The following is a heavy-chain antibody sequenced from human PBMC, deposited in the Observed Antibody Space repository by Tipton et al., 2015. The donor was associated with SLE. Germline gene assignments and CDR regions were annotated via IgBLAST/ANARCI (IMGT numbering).Heavy chain of an antibody. D-gene: IGHD6-6*01. CDR3: ARSSPLQVYDY. CDR1: GDSISSGGNY. Sequence: TLSLTCTVSGDSISSGGNYWSWIRQPAGKRLEWLGHIFSSGHTTYSPSLKSRVIISEDVSKNQFSLTLSSVTAADTAVYYCARSSPLQVYDYWGQGTLVTVSS. CDR2: IFSSGHT. J-gene: IGHJ4*02. V-gene: IGHV4-61*09.